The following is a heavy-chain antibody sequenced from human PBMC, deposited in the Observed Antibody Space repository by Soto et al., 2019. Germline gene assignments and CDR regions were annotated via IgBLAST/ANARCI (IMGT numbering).Heavy chain of an antibody. V-gene: IGHV4-59*01. CDR1: GGSMRGYS. CDR2: VYYSGGT. CDR3: AREETPVSPHYSYSGMDV. J-gene: IGHJ6*02. Sequence: SETLSLTCTVSGGSMRGYSWSWIRQTPGKGLEWIGYVYYSGGTNYSPSFKRRVTISIDTTDNQFSLKVNSVTAADTAVYYCAREETPVSPHYSYSGMDVRGQGTTVTVSS. D-gene: IGHD4-17*01.